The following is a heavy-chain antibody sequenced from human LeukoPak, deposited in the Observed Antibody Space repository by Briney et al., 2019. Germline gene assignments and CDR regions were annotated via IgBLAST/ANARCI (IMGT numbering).Heavy chain of an antibody. V-gene: IGHV4-39*07. CDR1: GGSISSSSYY. CDR3: ARDRGQDIVLMVYASMGAFDI. Sequence: PSETLSLTCTVSGGSISSSSYYWGWIRQPPGKGLDWIGSIYYSGNTYYNPSLKSRVTISVDTSKNQFSLKLSSVTAADTAVYYCARDRGQDIVLMVYASMGAFDIWGQGTMVTVSS. D-gene: IGHD2-8*01. J-gene: IGHJ3*02. CDR2: IYYSGNT.